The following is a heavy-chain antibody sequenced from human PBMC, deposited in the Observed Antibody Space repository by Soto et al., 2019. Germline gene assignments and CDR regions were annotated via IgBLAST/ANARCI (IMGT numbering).Heavy chain of an antibody. Sequence: ASVKVSCKASGYTFTSYDINWVRQATGQGLEWMGWMNPNSGNTGYAQKFQGRVTMTRNTSISTAYMELSSLRSEDTAVYYCARGRRRVVPAAYEFASKNYYFDYWGQGTLVTVSS. CDR1: GYTFTSYD. CDR3: ARGRRRVVPAAYEFASKNYYFDY. D-gene: IGHD2-2*01. J-gene: IGHJ4*02. CDR2: MNPNSGNT. V-gene: IGHV1-8*01.